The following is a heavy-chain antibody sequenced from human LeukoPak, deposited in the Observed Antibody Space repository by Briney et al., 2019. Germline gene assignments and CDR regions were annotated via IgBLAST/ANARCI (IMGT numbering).Heavy chain of an antibody. Sequence: PGGSLRLSCAASGFTLNSYWMHWVRQAPGKGLVWVSRINSDESSTTYVDSVKGRFTISRDNAKNTLYLQMDSLRVEDTAVYFCARGAHVLDIWGQGIMVTVSS. V-gene: IGHV3-74*01. CDR3: ARGAHVLDI. CDR2: INSDESST. J-gene: IGHJ3*02. D-gene: IGHD1-26*01. CDR1: GFTLNSYW.